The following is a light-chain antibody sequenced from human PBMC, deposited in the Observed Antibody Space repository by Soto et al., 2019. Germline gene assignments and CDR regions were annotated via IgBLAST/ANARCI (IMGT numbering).Light chain of an antibody. Sequence: QSALTQPASVSGSPGQSITISCTGTRRDVGVFNYVSWYQQHPGEAPKLLIFDVTYRPSGVSTLFSGSKSFSTASLTISGLQAEDEADYYCSSYTDTSTVIFGGGTKVTVL. CDR1: RRDVGVFNY. CDR3: SSYTDTSTVI. CDR2: DVT. J-gene: IGLJ2*01. V-gene: IGLV2-14*03.